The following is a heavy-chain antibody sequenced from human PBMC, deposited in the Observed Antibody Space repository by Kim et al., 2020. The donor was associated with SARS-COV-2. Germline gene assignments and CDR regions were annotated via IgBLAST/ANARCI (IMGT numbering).Heavy chain of an antibody. CDR1: GYIFTNYW. D-gene: IGHD5-18*01. CDR3: ARGGYTYGFDY. V-gene: IGHV5-51*01. CDR2: IYPGDSDT. J-gene: IGHJ4*02. Sequence: GESLKISCKGSGYIFTNYWFGWVRQMPGKGLEWMGIIYPGDSDTRYSPSFQGQVTISADKSISTAYLQWSSLQASDTAMYYCARGGYTYGFDYWGQGTLVSVSS.